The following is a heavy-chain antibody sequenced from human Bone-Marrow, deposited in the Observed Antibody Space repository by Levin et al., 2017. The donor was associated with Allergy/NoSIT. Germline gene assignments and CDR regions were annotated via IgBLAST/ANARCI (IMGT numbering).Heavy chain of an antibody. CDR1: GFTFSTYA. J-gene: IGHJ6*02. CDR2: ISGSSDTT. D-gene: IGHD3-10*01. CDR3: AKDLTMVRGIIYYGMDV. Sequence: GESLKISCAASGFTFSTYAMSWVRQAPGKGLEWVSAISGSSDTTYYADSVKGRFTISRDNSKNTLYLQMNSLRAEDTAVYYCAKDLTMVRGIIYYGMDVWGQGTTVTVSS. V-gene: IGHV3-23*01.